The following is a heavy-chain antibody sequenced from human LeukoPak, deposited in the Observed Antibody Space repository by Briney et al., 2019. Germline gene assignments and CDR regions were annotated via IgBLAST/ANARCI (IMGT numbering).Heavy chain of an antibody. J-gene: IGHJ4*02. Sequence: PGGSLRLSCAASGFTFSSYAMHWVRQAPGKGLEWVAVISYDGSNKYYADSVKGRFTISRDNSKNTLYLQMNSLRAEDTAVYYCARNSYYYDSSGHYDFDYWGQGTLVTVSS. CDR2: ISYDGSNK. CDR1: GFTFSSYA. D-gene: IGHD3-22*01. CDR3: ARNSYYYDSSGHYDFDY. V-gene: IGHV3-30*04.